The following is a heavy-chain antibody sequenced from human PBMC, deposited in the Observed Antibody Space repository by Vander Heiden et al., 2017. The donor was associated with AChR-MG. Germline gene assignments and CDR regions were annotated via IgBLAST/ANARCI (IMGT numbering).Heavy chain of an antibody. CDR3: AKDHTYEGPFDY. J-gene: IGHJ4*02. V-gene: IGHV3-23*01. Sequence: EVQPLESGGGLVQPGGSLRLPCAASGFPFSSYAMSWVRQAPGKGLEWVSAISGSGGSTYYADSVKGRFTISRDNSKNTLYLQMNGLGAEDTAVYYCAKDHTYEGPFDYWGQGTLVTVSS. CDR2: ISGSGGST. CDR1: GFPFSSYA. D-gene: IGHD3-22*01.